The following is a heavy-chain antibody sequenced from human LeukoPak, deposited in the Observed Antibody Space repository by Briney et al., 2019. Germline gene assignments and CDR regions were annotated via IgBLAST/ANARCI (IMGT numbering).Heavy chain of an antibody. J-gene: IGHJ3*02. CDR3: ARVRSYSTGPHDAFDI. V-gene: IGHV1-18*01. CDR2: ISAYNGHT. CDR1: GYTFTSYV. D-gene: IGHD1-26*01. Sequence: ASVRVSCKASGYTFTSYVISWGRQAPGQGLEWMGWISAYNGHTDYAQKLQGRVTMTTDTSTSTAYMELRSLRSDDAAVYYCARVRSYSTGPHDAFDIWGRGTMVTVSS.